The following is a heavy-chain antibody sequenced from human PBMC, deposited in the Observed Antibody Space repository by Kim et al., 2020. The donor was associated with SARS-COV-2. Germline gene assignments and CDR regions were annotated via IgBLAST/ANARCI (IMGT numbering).Heavy chain of an antibody. CDR3: TTPYDTDYYGSGSYIVGNDAFDI. D-gene: IGHD3-10*01. CDR1: GFTFSNAW. V-gene: IGHV3-15*01. CDR2: IKSKTDGGTT. Sequence: GGSLRLSCAASGFTFSNAWMSWVRQAPGKGLEWVGRIKSKTDGGTTDYAAPVKGRFTISRDDSKNTLYLQMNSLKTEDTAVYYCTTPYDTDYYGSGSYIVGNDAFDIWGQGTMVTVSS. J-gene: IGHJ3*02.